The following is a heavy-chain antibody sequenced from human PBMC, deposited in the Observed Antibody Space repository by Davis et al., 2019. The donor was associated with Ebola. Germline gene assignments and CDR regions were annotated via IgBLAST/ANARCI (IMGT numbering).Heavy chain of an antibody. J-gene: IGHJ6*02. D-gene: IGHD3-10*01. CDR2: INAGNGDT. CDR3: ARGAYGSGSYYKVLYYYYGMDV. CDR1: GYIFTSYA. V-gene: IGHV1-3*01. Sequence: AASVKVSCKASGYIFTSYAMHWVRQAPGQRLEWMGWINAGNGDTKYSQKFRDRVTITRDTSASTAYMELSSLRSEDTAVYYCARGAYGSGSYYKVLYYYYGMDVWGQGTTVTVSS.